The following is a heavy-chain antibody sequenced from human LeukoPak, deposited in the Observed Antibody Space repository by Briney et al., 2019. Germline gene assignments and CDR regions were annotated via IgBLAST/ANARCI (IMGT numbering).Heavy chain of an antibody. D-gene: IGHD2-2*01. CDR2: ISGSGGGT. J-gene: IGHJ4*02. V-gene: IGHV3-23*01. CDR1: GFTFSSYS. Sequence: GGSLRLSCAASGFTFSSYSMNWVRQAPGKGLEWVSAISGSGGGTYYPDSVKGRFTISRDNSKNTPYLQMNSLRAEDTAVYYCAKGGCSSISCYLYDYWGQGTLVTVSS. CDR3: AKGGCSSISCYLYDY.